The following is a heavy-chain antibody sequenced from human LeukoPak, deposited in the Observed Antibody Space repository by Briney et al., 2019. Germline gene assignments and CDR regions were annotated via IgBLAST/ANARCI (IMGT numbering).Heavy chain of an antibody. J-gene: IGHJ5*02. CDR1: GGSISSSSYY. Sequence: SETVSLTCTVSGGSISSSSYYWGWIRQPPGKGLEWIGSIYYSGSTYYNPSLKSRVTISVDTSKNQFSLKLSSVTAADTAVYYCARGRNWFDPWGQGTLVTVSS. CDR2: IYYSGST. V-gene: IGHV4-39*07. CDR3: ARGRNWFDP.